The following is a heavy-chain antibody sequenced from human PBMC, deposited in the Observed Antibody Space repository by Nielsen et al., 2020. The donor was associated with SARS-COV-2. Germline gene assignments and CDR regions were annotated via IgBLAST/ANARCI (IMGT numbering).Heavy chain of an antibody. D-gene: IGHD2-21*02. Sequence: GGSLRLSCAASGFSFSTYGMHWVRQAPGKGLEWVAIIAHDGINDYYADSVKGRFTISRDNSKNTLYLQMNSLRAEDTAVYYCAKARGGDCYSSSDYWGQGTLVTVSS. CDR3: AKARGGDCYSSSDY. CDR1: GFSFSTYG. CDR2: IAHDGIND. J-gene: IGHJ4*02. V-gene: IGHV3-30*02.